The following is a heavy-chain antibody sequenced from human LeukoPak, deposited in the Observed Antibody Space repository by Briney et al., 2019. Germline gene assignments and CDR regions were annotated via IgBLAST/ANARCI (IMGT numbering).Heavy chain of an antibody. Sequence: PSETLSLTCTVSGGSIYSRSYYWGWVRQPPGRGLEWIGSMYYKGETYLNPSLKSRVTISVDTSKNQFSLKLSSVTAADTAVYYCASILSSGRFNDAFDIWGQGTMVTVSS. CDR3: ASILSSGRFNDAFDI. CDR2: MYYKGET. J-gene: IGHJ3*02. CDR1: GGSIYSRSYY. V-gene: IGHV4-39*07. D-gene: IGHD6-19*01.